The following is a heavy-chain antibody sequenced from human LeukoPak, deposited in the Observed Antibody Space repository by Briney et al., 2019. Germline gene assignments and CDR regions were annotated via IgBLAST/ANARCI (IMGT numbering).Heavy chain of an antibody. CDR2: VHLDGRT. V-gene: IGHV4-4*02. Sequence: SETLSLTCAVSGGSVTSTNWWTWFRQPPGKGLEWIGEVHLDGRTNYNPSLKSRLVMSADLPENHISLKLTSVTAADTAVYYCAREGGFYRPLDYSGQGTLVTVSS. D-gene: IGHD6-25*01. J-gene: IGHJ4*02. CDR1: GGSVTSTNW. CDR3: AREGGFYRPLDY.